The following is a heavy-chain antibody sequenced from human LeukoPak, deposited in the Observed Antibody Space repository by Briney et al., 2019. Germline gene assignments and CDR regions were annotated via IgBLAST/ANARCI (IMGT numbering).Heavy chain of an antibody. D-gene: IGHD6-13*01. CDR2: INPSDSYT. CDR1: GYRFTNYW. V-gene: IGHV5-10-1*01. Sequence: GESLKISCKGSGYRFTNYWISWVRQMPGKGLEWMGRINPSDSYTNYSPSFQGHVTISADKSISTAYLQWSSVKASDTAMYYCATMREQQLVRGDWFDPWGQGTLVTVSS. CDR3: ATMREQQLVRGDWFDP. J-gene: IGHJ5*02.